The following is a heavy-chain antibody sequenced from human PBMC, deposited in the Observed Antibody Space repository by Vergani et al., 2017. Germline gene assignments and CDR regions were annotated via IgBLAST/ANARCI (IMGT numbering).Heavy chain of an antibody. CDR1: GGTFSSYT. CDR2: IIPILGIA. CDR3: AKTSFVGATAYYYYYGMDV. V-gene: IGHV1-69*02. Sequence: QVQQVQSGAEVKKPGSSVKVSCKASGGTFSSYTICWVRQAPGQGLEWMGRIIPILGIANYAQKFQGRVTITADKSTSTAYMELSSLRSEDTAVYYCAKTSFVGATAYYYYYGMDVWGQGTTVTVSS. J-gene: IGHJ6*02. D-gene: IGHD1-26*01.